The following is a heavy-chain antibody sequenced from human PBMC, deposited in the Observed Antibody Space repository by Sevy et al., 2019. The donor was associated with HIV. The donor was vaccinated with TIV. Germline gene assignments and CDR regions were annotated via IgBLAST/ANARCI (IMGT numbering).Heavy chain of an antibody. CDR1: GSTFRTNI. J-gene: IGHJ3*02. CDR2: ISSTSGYI. V-gene: IGHV3-21*01. Sequence: GGSRRLSGAASGSTFRTNIMNWVGQAPGKGLEGVSSISSTSGYIYYADSVKGRFTISRDNAKNSVYLQMNSLRAEDTAVYYCVRDGKFYDAFDIWGQGTMVTVSS. CDR3: VRDGKFYDAFDI.